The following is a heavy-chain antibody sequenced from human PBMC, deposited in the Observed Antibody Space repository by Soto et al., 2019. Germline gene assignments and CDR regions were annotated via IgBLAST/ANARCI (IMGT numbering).Heavy chain of an antibody. D-gene: IGHD3-9*01. CDR1: GGSISSYY. J-gene: IGHJ4*02. Sequence: NPSETLSLTCTFSGGSISSYYWSWIRQPPGKGLEWIGYIYYSGSTNYNPSLKSRVTISVDTSKNQFSLKLSSVTAADTAVYYCARDLDLGHLDYWGQGTLVTVSS. V-gene: IGHV4-59*01. CDR3: ARDLDLGHLDY. CDR2: IYYSGST.